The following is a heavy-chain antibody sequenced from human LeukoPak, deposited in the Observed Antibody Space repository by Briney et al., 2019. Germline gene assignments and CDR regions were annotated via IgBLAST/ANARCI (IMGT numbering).Heavy chain of an antibody. J-gene: IGHJ4*02. CDR3: ARDQIASRLDY. Sequence: GGSLRLSCAASGFTFSSYAMHWVRQAPGKGLEWVAVISYDGSNKYYADSVKGRFTISRDNSKNTLYLQMNGLRAEDTAVYYCARDQIASRLDYWGQGTLVTVSS. CDR1: GFTFSSYA. CDR2: ISYDGSNK. V-gene: IGHV3-30-3*01. D-gene: IGHD6-25*01.